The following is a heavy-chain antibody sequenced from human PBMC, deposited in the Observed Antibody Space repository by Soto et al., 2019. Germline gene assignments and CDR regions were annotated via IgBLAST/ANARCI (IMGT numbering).Heavy chain of an antibody. D-gene: IGHD3-3*01. Sequence: SETLSLTCTVSGGSVSSGSYYWSWIRQPPGKALEWIGYIYYSGSTNYNPSLKSRVTISVDTSKNQFSLKLSSVTAADTAVYYCARDSPEFDFWSGYHYYFDYWGQGTLVTVSS. CDR3: ARDSPEFDFWSGYHYYFDY. CDR1: GGSVSSGSYY. V-gene: IGHV4-61*01. J-gene: IGHJ4*02. CDR2: IYYSGST.